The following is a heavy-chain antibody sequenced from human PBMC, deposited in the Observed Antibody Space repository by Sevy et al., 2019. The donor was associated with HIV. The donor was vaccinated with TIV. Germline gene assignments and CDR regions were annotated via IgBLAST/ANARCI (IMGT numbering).Heavy chain of an antibody. D-gene: IGHD2-8*01. CDR3: AREGCTKPHDY. J-gene: IGHJ4*02. CDR2: LSFGCGEI. Sequence: GGSLRLSCAASGFTFNKYSMSWVRQPLGKGLEWVSTLSFGCGEIKYADSVKGRFTISRDNSKSSVYLQMNNLRPEDTAVYYCAREGCTKPHDYWGQGTLVTVSS. V-gene: IGHV3-23*01. CDR1: GFTFNKYS.